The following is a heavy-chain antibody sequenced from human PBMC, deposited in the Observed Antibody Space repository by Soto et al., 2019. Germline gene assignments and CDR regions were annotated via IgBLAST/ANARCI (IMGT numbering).Heavy chain of an antibody. J-gene: IGHJ4*02. D-gene: IGHD2-2*01. V-gene: IGHV3-74*01. CDR1: GFTFSSYW. Sequence: EVQLVESGGGLVQPGGSLRLACAASGFTFSSYWMHWVRQAPGKGLVWVSRINSDGSSTSYADSVKGRFTISRDNAKNTLYLQMNCLRAEDTAVYYCARVGGVVVPAANHFDYWGQGTLVTVSS. CDR3: ARVGGVVVPAANHFDY. CDR2: INSDGSST.